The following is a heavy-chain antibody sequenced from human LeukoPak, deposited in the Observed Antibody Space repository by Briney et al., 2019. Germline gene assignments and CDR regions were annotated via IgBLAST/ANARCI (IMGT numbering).Heavy chain of an antibody. CDR3: ARARYSNSWYAVDI. Sequence: SETLSLTCIVSGGSISSYYWSWVRQPPGKGLEWIGYIYHTGSNNYSPSLKSRVTMSVDTSKNQFSLKLSSVTAADTAVYYCARARYSNSWYAVDIWGQGTMVTVSS. J-gene: IGHJ3*02. CDR1: GGSISSYY. CDR2: IYHTGSN. D-gene: IGHD6-13*01. V-gene: IGHV4-59*08.